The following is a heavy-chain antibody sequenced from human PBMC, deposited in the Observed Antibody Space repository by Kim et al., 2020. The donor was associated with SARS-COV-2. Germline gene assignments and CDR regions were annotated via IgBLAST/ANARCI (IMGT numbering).Heavy chain of an antibody. Sequence: GGSLRLSCAASGFTFSSFVMSWVRQAPGKGLEWVSDVTSGGSTYYADSVKGRFTISRDNSKNTLYLQMNSLRAEDAAVYYCAKDVQTDYGSGSYYPAYWGQGTLVTVSA. J-gene: IGHJ4*02. CDR1: GFTFSSFV. D-gene: IGHD3-10*01. CDR2: VTSGGST. CDR3: AKDVQTDYGSGSYYPAY. V-gene: IGHV3-23*01.